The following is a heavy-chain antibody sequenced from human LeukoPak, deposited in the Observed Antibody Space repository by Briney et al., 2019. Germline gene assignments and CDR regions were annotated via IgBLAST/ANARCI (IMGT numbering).Heavy chain of an antibody. CDR2: INEDGGGR. Sequence: GGSLRLSCAASGFTFTSYWMTWVRQAPGKGLEWVANINEDGGGRYYVDSVKGRFTISRDNAKNSVHLQMNSLRAEDTAVYYCARGAYYYGSGSYLFDYWGQGTLVTVSS. V-gene: IGHV3-7*01. CDR1: GFTFTSYW. J-gene: IGHJ4*02. CDR3: ARGAYYYGSGSYLFDY. D-gene: IGHD3-10*01.